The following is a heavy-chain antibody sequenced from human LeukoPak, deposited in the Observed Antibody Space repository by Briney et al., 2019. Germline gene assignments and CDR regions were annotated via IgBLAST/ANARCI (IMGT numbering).Heavy chain of an antibody. Sequence: SETLSLTCAVYGGSFSGYYWSWIRQPPGKGLEWIGEINHSGSTNYNPSLKSRVTISVDTSKNQFSLKLRALSAADTAVYFCARQGSISAFDFWGRGTLVTVSS. V-gene: IGHV4-34*01. D-gene: IGHD2-21*01. CDR1: GGSFSGYY. CDR3: ARQGSISAFDF. J-gene: IGHJ4*02. CDR2: INHSGST.